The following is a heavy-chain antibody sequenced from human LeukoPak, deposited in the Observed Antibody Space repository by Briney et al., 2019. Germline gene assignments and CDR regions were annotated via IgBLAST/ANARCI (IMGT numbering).Heavy chain of an antibody. Sequence: LPGGSLRLSCAASGFTFSSYAMSWVRQTPGKGLEWVSAISGSGVRTYYADSVKGRFTISRDNSKNTLYLQMNSLRAEDTAVYYCAKGEAAVAYRIKFDYWGQGALVTVSS. CDR3: AKGEAAVAYRIKFDY. V-gene: IGHV3-23*01. J-gene: IGHJ4*02. CDR1: GFTFSSYA. CDR2: ISGSGVRT. D-gene: IGHD6-19*01.